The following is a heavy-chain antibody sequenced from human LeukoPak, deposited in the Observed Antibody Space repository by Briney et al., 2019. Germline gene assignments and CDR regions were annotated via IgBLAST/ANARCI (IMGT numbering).Heavy chain of an antibody. CDR2: VYYTGTT. V-gene: IGHV4-59*13. Sequence: PSETLSLTCALSGGSIKTCYGRWIRRPLGGGVVGIGYVYYTGTTSYNPSLKSRVPISVETSKNQFSLTLNSVTAADTAVYHCARQSDPYSHYGLDFWGQATTVIVSS. CDR1: GGSIKTCY. CDR3: ARQSDPYSHYGLDF. J-gene: IGHJ6*02.